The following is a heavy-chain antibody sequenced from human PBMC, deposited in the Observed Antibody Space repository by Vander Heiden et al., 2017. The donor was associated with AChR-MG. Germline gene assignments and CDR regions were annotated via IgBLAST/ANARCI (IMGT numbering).Heavy chain of an antibody. CDR1: GFPFSSHW. J-gene: IGHJ4*02. CDR2: IKQDGSEK. Sequence: EGQLVASGGGVFEPGASLRLPFEATGFPFSSHWMSWVRRAAGKGLEWVANIKQDGSEKLYVDSVKGRFTISRDNAKNSLYLHMNSLRAEDTAVYYCARDLPIGAPGADYWGQGTLVTVSS. V-gene: IGHV3-7*01. CDR3: ARDLPIGAPGADY. D-gene: IGHD3-10*01.